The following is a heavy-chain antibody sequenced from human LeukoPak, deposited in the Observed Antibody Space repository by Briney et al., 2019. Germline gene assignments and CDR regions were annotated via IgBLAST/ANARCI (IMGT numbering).Heavy chain of an antibody. CDR1: GFTFSSYS. D-gene: IGHD2-8*01. V-gene: IGHV3-21*01. Sequence: GGSLRLSCAASGFTFSSYSMNWVRQAPGKGLEWVSSISTSSSAIYYADSVKGRFTISRDNAKNSLYLQMNSLRAEDTAVYFCAGRFCSNGVCPFHSWGQGTLVTVSS. J-gene: IGHJ4*02. CDR3: AGRFCSNGVCPFHS. CDR2: ISTSSSAI.